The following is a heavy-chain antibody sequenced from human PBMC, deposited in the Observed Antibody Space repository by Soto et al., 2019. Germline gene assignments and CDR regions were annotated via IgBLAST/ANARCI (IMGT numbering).Heavy chain of an antibody. J-gene: IGHJ6*02. CDR1: GFTFSSYW. D-gene: IGHD3-3*01. V-gene: IGHV3-74*01. CDR2: INSDGSST. CDR3: ARTGETIFGVVNYYYYGMDV. Sequence: PGGSLRLSCAASGFTFSSYWMHWVRQAPGKGLVWVSRINSDGSSTSYADSVKGRFTIPRDNAKNTLYLQMNSLRAEDTAVYYCARTGETIFGVVNYYYYGMDVWGQGTTVTVSS.